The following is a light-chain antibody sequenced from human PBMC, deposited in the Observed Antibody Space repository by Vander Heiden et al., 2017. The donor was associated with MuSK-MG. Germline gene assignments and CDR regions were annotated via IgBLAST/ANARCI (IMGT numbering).Light chain of an antibody. V-gene: IGKV1-39*01. Sequence: DIQMTQSPSSLSASVGDRVTITCRASQSISSYLNWYQQKPGKAPKLLIYAASSLQSGVPSRFSGSGYGTDFTLTISSRQPEDFATYYCQLSDSNPPSTFGQGTKLEIK. J-gene: IGKJ2*01. CDR1: QSISSY. CDR2: AAS. CDR3: QLSDSNPPST.